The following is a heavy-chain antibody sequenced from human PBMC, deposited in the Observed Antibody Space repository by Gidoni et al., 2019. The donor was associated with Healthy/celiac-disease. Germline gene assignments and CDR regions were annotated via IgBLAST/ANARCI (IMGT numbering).Heavy chain of an antibody. V-gene: IGHV4-39*01. D-gene: IGHD1-26*01. Sequence: QLQLQESGPGLVKPSETLSLTCTVSGGSISSSSYYWGWIRQPPGKGLEWIGSIYYSGSTYYNPSLKSRVTISVDTSKNQFPLKLSSVTAADTAVYYCARRVVGATIYFQHWGQGTLVTVSS. J-gene: IGHJ1*01. CDR2: IYYSGST. CDR1: GGSISSSSYY. CDR3: ARRVVGATIYFQH.